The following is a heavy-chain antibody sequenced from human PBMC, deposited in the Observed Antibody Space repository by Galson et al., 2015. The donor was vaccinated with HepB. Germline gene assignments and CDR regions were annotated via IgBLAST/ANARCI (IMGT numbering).Heavy chain of an antibody. Sequence: SLRLSCAASGFTFSSYKMHWVRQAPGKGLEWVAFTSYDGNNEYYSDSVKGRFTIFRDNSKNTLYLQMNSLRAEDTAVYYCARDVGYGDYAPPHFDYWGQGTLVTVSS. CDR2: TSYDGNNE. D-gene: IGHD4-17*01. CDR1: GFTFSSYK. J-gene: IGHJ4*02. CDR3: ARDVGYGDYAPPHFDY. V-gene: IGHV3-30-3*01.